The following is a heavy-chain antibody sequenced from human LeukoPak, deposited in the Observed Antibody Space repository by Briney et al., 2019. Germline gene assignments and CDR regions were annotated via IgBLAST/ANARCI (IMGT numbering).Heavy chain of an antibody. D-gene: IGHD6-13*01. Sequence: KPSETLSLTCAVYGGSFSGYYWSWIRQPPGKGLEWIGYIYYSGSTNYNPSLKSRVTISVDTSKNQFSLKLSSVTAADTAVYYCARLGTAAGNFYFDYWGQGTLVTVSS. CDR3: ARLGTAAGNFYFDY. CDR2: IYYSGST. J-gene: IGHJ4*02. CDR1: GGSFSGYY. V-gene: IGHV4-59*08.